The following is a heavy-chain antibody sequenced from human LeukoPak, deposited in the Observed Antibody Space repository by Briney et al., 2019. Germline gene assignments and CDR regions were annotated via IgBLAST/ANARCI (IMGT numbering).Heavy chain of an antibody. D-gene: IGHD6-19*01. CDR3: AKEEYSSGWNFDY. CDR1: GFTFSSYA. Sequence: PGGSLRLSCAASGFTFSSYAMRWVRQAPGKGLEWVSVIIDNGGNTYYADSVKGRFTISRDNSKNTLYLQMNSLRADDTAVYYCAKEEYSSGWNFDYWGQGTLVTVSS. V-gene: IGHV3-23*01. CDR2: IIDNGGNT. J-gene: IGHJ4*02.